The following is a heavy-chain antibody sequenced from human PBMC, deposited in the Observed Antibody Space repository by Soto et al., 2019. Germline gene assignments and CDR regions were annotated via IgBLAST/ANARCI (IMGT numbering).Heavy chain of an antibody. CDR3: SSSPVRLHTISYFDY. CDR1: GGSISSGDYY. J-gene: IGHJ4*02. Sequence: SETLSLTCTVSGGSISSGDYYWSWIRQPPGKGLEWIGDIYYSGSTYYNPSLKSRVTISVETSKNHSSLILTSVTAADTALSYFSSSPVRLHTISYFDYWGQGNLVTVSS. CDR2: IYYSGST. V-gene: IGHV4-30-4*01.